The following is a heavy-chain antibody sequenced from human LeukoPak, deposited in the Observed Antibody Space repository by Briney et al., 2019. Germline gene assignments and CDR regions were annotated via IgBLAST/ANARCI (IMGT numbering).Heavy chain of an antibody. CDR1: GYTLTDYY. CDR3: ARVGYYESIGYYEY. J-gene: IGHJ4*01. V-gene: IGHV1-2*06. D-gene: IGHD3-22*01. CDR2: INPNSGGT. Sequence: ASVKVSCKASGYTLTDYYMHWVRQAPGQGLEWMGRINPNSGGTNYAQKFQGRVTMTRDTSISTVYMELSRLRSDDTAVYYCARVGYYESIGYYEYWGHATLVTVSS.